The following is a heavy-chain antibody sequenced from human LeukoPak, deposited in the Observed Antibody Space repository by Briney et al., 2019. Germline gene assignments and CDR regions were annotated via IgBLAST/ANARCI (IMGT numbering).Heavy chain of an antibody. V-gene: IGHV4-31*11. CDR1: GGSFSIYY. CDR2: IYYSGST. D-gene: IGHD4-17*01. CDR3: ARVLAPDYGDYLFDY. Sequence: TLSLTCAVYGGSFSIYYWSWIRQHPGKGLEWIGYIYYSGSTYYNPSLKSRVTISVDTSKNQFSLKLSSVTAADTAVYYCARVLAPDYGDYLFDYWGQGTLVTVSS. J-gene: IGHJ4*02.